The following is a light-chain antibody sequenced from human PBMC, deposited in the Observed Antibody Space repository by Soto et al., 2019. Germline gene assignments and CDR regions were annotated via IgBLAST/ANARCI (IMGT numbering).Light chain of an antibody. CDR1: SSHVGGYNY. Sequence: QSALTQPASVSGSPGQSITISCTGTSSHVGGYNYVSWYQQHPGKAPKIIIYEVTNRPSGVSNRFSGSKSGNTASLTISGLQAEDDADYYCSSFTSRFTFNYIFGTGTKVTVL. CDR2: EVT. V-gene: IGLV2-14*01. CDR3: SSFTSRFTFNYI. J-gene: IGLJ1*01.